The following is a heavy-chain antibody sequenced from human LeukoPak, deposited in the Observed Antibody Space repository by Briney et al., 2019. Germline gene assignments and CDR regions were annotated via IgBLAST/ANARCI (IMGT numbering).Heavy chain of an antibody. J-gene: IGHJ6*03. D-gene: IGHD4-17*01. CDR1: GGSISGSSYY. CDR2: INHSGST. CDR3: ARVHYGDYLYYYYYMDV. Sequence: PSETLSLTCTVSGGSISGSSYYWGWIRQPPGKGLEWIGQINHSGSTNYNPSLKSRVTISVDTSKNQFSLKLSSVTAADTAVYYCARVHYGDYLYYYYYMDVWGKGTTVTVSS. V-gene: IGHV4-34*01.